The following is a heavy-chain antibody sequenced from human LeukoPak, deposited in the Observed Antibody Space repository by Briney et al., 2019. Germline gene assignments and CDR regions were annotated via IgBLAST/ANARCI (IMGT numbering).Heavy chain of an antibody. CDR1: GFTVSSNY. V-gene: IGHV3-66*01. CDR2: IYSGGST. J-gene: IGHJ3*01. Sequence: GGSLRLSCAASGFTVSSNYMSWVRQAPGKGLEWVSVIYSGGSTYYADSVKGRFTISRDNSKNTLYLQMNSLRAEDTAVYYCARDGNYYDSRGYPQDAFDVWGQGTMVTVSS. D-gene: IGHD3-22*01. CDR3: ARDGNYYDSRGYPQDAFDV.